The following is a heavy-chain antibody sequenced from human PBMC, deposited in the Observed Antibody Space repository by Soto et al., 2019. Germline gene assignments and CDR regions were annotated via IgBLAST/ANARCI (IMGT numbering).Heavy chain of an antibody. D-gene: IGHD2-15*01. V-gene: IGHV1-46*03. Sequence: VSVKVSCKASGYTFTSYYMHWVRQAPGQGLEWMGIINPSGGSTSYAQKFQGRVTMTRDTSTSTVYMELSSLRSEDTAVYYCARDPAICSGGSCYTPGAFDIWGQGTTVTVSS. CDR2: INPSGGST. CDR3: ARDPAICSGGSCYTPGAFDI. J-gene: IGHJ3*02. CDR1: GYTFTSYY.